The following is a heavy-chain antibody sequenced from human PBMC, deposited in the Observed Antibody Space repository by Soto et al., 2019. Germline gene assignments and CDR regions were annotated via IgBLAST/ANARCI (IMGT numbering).Heavy chain of an antibody. V-gene: IGHV3-21*06. Sequence: GGSLRLSCVASGFTFSSYSMNWVRLVPGKGLEWLSSITNSSSSIYYADSVRGRLTVSRDNAKSSLYLQMSSLRREDTALYFCARVRVGGWYDSDFWGQGTLVTVSS. J-gene: IGHJ4*02. CDR1: GFTFSSYS. CDR2: ITNSSSSI. D-gene: IGHD6-19*01. CDR3: ARVRVGGWYDSDF.